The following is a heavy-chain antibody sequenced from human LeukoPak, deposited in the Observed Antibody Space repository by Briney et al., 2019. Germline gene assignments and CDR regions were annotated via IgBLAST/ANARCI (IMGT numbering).Heavy chain of an antibody. D-gene: IGHD4-17*01. CDR3: ARDSTVTTFRGCVDP. Sequence: ASVKLSCKASGYTFTNYYVHWVRQAPGQGLEWMGVINPSGGSTNYAHKFQGRVTMTRDTSTSTVYMELSSLRSEDTAVYYCARDSTVTTFRGCVDPWGQGTLVTVSS. CDR1: GYTFTNYY. J-gene: IGHJ5*02. CDR2: INPSGGST. V-gene: IGHV1-46*01.